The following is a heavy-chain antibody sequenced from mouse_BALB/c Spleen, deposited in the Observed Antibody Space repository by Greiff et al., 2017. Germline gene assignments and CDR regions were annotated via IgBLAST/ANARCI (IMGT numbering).Heavy chain of an antibody. Sequence: EVKLQESGPGLVKPSQSLSLTCTVTGYSITSDYAWNWIRQFPGNKLEWMGYISYSGSTSYNPSLKSRISITRDTSKNQFFLQLNSVTTEDTATYYCATQNYYYAMDYWGQGTSVTVSS. CDR3: ATQNYYYAMDY. CDR1: GYSITSDYA. V-gene: IGHV3-2*02. J-gene: IGHJ4*01. CDR2: ISYSGST.